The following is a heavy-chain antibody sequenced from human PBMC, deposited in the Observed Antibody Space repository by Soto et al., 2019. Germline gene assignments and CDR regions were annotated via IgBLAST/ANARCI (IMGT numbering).Heavy chain of an antibody. CDR3: AREVRGWFDP. CDR2: IWYDGSNK. D-gene: IGHD3-10*01. J-gene: IGHJ5*02. Sequence: QVQLVESGGGVVQPGRSLRLSCAASGFTFSSYGMHGVRRAPGKGLEWVAGIWYDGSNKYYADSVKGRFTISRNKSKNTLYLKMTGRRAEATAGYYFAREVRGWFDPWGQGTLVTVPP. CDR1: GFTFSSYG. V-gene: IGHV3-33*01.